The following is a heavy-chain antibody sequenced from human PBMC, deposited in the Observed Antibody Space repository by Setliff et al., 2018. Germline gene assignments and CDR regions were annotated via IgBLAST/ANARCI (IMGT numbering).Heavy chain of an antibody. CDR3: ARTCSGSGCYAGLES. J-gene: IGHJ4*02. Sequence: GGSLRLSCSTSEFTFKTDVIHWVRQAPGKGLEWVAVIWDDGGNKYHADSVKGRFTISRDNSKNTLYLQMNSLRPEDTAVYYCARTCSGSGCYAGLESWGQGTPVTVSS. CDR1: EFTFKTDV. V-gene: IGHV3-33*01. CDR2: IWDDGGNK. D-gene: IGHD2-15*01.